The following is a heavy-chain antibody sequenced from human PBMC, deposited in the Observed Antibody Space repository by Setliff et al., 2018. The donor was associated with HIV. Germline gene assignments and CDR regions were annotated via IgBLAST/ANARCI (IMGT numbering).Heavy chain of an antibody. CDR3: AKRDYYFDY. CDR2: INQDGSAK. V-gene: IGHV3-7*01. CDR1: GLTFSNYW. Sequence: GGSLRLSCAASGLTFSNYWISWVRQAPGKGLEWVANINQDGSAKYYVDSVKGRFTISRDNAKNSLYLQMNSLRAEDTAVYYCAKRDYYFDYWGQGTLVTVSS. J-gene: IGHJ4*02.